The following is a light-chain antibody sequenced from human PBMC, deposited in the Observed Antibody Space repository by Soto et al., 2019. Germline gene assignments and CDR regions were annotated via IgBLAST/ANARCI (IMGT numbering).Light chain of an antibody. J-gene: IGKJ5*01. CDR1: QGIRND. CDR2: AAS. V-gene: IGKV1-6*01. Sequence: IQMTQNPSSRSASVGGIVTITCRASQGIRNDLGWYQQKPGKAPKLLIYAASSLQSGVPSRFSGSGSGTDFTLTISSLQPEDFATYYCLQDYNYPITCGQGTRLEIK. CDR3: LQDYNYPIT.